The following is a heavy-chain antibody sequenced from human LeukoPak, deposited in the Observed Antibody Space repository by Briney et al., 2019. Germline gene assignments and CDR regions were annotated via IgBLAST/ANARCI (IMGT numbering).Heavy chain of an antibody. CDR1: GFTFSSYA. CDR2: ISGSGGST. V-gene: IGHV3-23*01. D-gene: IGHD6-19*01. CDR3: AKPSVKQWLVPEFDY. Sequence: QTGGSLRLSCAASGFTFSSYAMSWVRQAPGKGLEWVSAISGSGGSTYYADSVKGRFTISRDNSKNTLYLQMNSLRAEDTAVYYCAKPSVKQWLVPEFDYWGQGTLVTVSS. J-gene: IGHJ4*02.